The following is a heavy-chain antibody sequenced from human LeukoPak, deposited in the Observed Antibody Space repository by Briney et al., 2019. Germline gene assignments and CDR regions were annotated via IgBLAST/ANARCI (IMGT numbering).Heavy chain of an antibody. D-gene: IGHD2-2*03. J-gene: IGHJ5*02. Sequence: RASVKVSCKTSGYPFITWKINWVRQAPGQGLEWMGWMNPNSGNTSYAQKFQGRVTMTRNTSISKAYMELSSLRSEATAVYYCARKALRAGYCSSTSCLNWFEPWGQGTLVTVSS. V-gene: IGHV1-8*01. CDR2: MNPNSGNT. CDR3: ARKALRAGYCSSTSCLNWFEP. CDR1: GYPFITWK.